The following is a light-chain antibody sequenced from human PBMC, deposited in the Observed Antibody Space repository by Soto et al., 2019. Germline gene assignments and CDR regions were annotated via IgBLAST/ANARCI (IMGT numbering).Light chain of an antibody. CDR1: SNDVGRFDY. CDR2: DVN. V-gene: IGLV2-11*01. J-gene: IGLJ1*01. CDR3: CSYAGSSTPYV. Sequence: TQARGVSGSTGQSVTISCTGTSNDVGRFDYVSWYQQHPGKAPKVIIYDVNERPSGVPNRFSGSKSGNTASLTISGLQADDEADYYCCSYAGSSTPYVFGTGTKVTVL.